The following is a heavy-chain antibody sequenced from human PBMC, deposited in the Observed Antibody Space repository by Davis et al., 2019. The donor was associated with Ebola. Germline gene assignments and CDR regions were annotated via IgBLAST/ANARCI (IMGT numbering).Heavy chain of an antibody. CDR3: ARVQLSAEDY. Sequence: SLKISCAASGFTFSSSCMSWVRQAPGKGLEWVANIKQDGSEKYYVDSVKGRFTISRDNAKNSLYLQMNSLRAEDTAVYYCARVQLSAEDYWGQGTLVTVSS. CDR1: GFTFSSSC. CDR2: IKQDGSEK. D-gene: IGHD5-18*01. V-gene: IGHV3-7*01. J-gene: IGHJ4*02.